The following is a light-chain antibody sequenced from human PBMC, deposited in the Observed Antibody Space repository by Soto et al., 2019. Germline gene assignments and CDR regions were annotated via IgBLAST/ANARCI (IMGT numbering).Light chain of an antibody. CDR1: QSVSSY. CDR2: DAS. CDR3: QQRSNWPLT. Sequence: EIVLTQSPATLSLSPGERATLSCRASQSVSSYLAWYQQKPGQAPRLLIYDASNRAPGIPARFSGSGSGTYFTLTISSREPEDFAVYYCQQRSNWPLTFGGGTKVEIK. V-gene: IGKV3-11*01. J-gene: IGKJ4*01.